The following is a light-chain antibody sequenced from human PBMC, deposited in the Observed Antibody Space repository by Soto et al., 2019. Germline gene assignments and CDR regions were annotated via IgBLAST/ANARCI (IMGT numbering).Light chain of an antibody. CDR2: DVS. CDR3: SSYTSSSTL. Sequence: QSVLTKPASVSRSPGQSITISCTGTSSDVGGYNYVSWYQQHPGKAPKLMIYDVSNRPSGVSNRFSGSKSGNTASLTISGLQAEDEADYYCSSYTSSSTLFGTGTKVTVL. CDR1: SSDVGGYNY. V-gene: IGLV2-14*01. J-gene: IGLJ1*01.